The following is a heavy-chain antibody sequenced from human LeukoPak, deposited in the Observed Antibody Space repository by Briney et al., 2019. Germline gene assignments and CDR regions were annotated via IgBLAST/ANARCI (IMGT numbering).Heavy chain of an antibody. CDR2: IWYDGSNK. CDR1: GFTFSSYG. J-gene: IGHJ4*02. CDR3: AKDLGYCSGGSCYLVDY. V-gene: IGHV3-33*06. D-gene: IGHD2-15*01. Sequence: GGSLRLSCAASGFTFSSYGLHWVRQAPGKGLEWVAVIWYDGSNKYYADSVKGRFTISRDNSKNTLYLQMNSLRAEDTAVYYCAKDLGYCSGGSCYLVDYWGQGTLVTVSS.